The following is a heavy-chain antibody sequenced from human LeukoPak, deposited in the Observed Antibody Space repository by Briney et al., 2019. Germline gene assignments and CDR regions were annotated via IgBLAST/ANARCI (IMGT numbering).Heavy chain of an antibody. D-gene: IGHD1-26*01. V-gene: IGHV4-59*01. CDR2: IYYSGST. CDR3: ARRPVGGAFDI. Sequence: SETLSLTCTVSGGSISSYYWSWIRQPPGKGLEWIGYIYYSGSTNYNRSLKSRVTISVDTSKNQFSLKLSSVTAADTAVYYCARRPVGGAFDIWGQGTMVTVSS. J-gene: IGHJ3*02. CDR1: GGSISSYY.